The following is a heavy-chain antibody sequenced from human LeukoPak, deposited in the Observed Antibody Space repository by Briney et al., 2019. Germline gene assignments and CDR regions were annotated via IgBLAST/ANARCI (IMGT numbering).Heavy chain of an antibody. V-gene: IGHV1-18*01. Sequence: ASLKVSCKASGYTFTSYGISWVRQAPGQGLEWMGWISAYNGNTNYAQKLQGRVTMTTDTSTSTAYMELRSLRSDDTAVYYCAREYCSSTSCYFDYWGQGTLVTVSS. CDR3: AREYCSSTSCYFDY. CDR1: GYTFTSYG. J-gene: IGHJ4*02. D-gene: IGHD2-2*01. CDR2: ISAYNGNT.